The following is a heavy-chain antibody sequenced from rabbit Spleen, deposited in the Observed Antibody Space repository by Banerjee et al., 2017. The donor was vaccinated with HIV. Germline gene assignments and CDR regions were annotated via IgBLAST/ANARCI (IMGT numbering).Heavy chain of an antibody. CDR1: GFSFSSSDY. CDR3: ARDTGSSFSSYGMDL. J-gene: IGHJ6*01. V-gene: IGHV1S40*01. Sequence: QSLEESGGGLVQPEGSLALTCKASGFSFSSSDYICWVRQAPGKGLEWISCIAGSSSGFTYSATWAKGRFTISKTSSTTVTLQMISLTAADTATYFCARDTGSSFSSYGMDLWGPGTLVTVS. CDR2: IAGSSSGFT. D-gene: IGHD8-1*01.